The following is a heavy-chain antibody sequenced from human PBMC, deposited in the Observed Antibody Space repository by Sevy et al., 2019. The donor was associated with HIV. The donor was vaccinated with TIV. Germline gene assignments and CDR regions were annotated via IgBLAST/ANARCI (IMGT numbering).Heavy chain of an antibody. D-gene: IGHD5-18*01. CDR2: IYYSGST. Sequence: SETLSLTCTVSGGSITTYYWSWIRQPPGKGLEWIGYIYYSGSTNYNPSLKSRVTISVDTSENQFSLNLSSVTAADTAVYYCAGQGGYSYGYPFDYWGQGTLVTVSS. J-gene: IGHJ4*02. V-gene: IGHV4-59*08. CDR3: AGQGGYSYGYPFDY. CDR1: GGSITTYY.